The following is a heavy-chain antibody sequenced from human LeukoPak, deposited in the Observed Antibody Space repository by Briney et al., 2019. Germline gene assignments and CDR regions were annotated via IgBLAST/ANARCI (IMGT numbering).Heavy chain of an antibody. CDR2: IYSGGST. Sequence: PGGSLRLSCAASGFTVSSNYMSWVRQAPGKGLEWVSVIYSGGSTYYADSVKGRFTISRDNTKNSLYLQMNSLRAEDTAVYYCARGGYSSGWSHFDYWGQGSLVSVSS. CDR3: ARGGYSSGWSHFDY. J-gene: IGHJ4*02. D-gene: IGHD6-19*01. CDR1: GFTVSSNY. V-gene: IGHV3-53*01.